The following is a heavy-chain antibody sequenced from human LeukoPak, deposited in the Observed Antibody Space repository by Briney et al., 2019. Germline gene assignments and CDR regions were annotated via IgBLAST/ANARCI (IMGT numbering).Heavy chain of an antibody. CDR3: ARDKTDDFWSGYYLGY. V-gene: IGHV1-2*02. CDR1: GYTFTGYY. D-gene: IGHD3-3*01. J-gene: IGHJ4*02. CDR2: INPNSGGT. Sequence: ASVKVSCKASGYTFTGYYMHWVRQAPGQGLEWMGWINPNSGGTNYAQKFQGRVTMTRDTSISTAYMELSRLRSDDTAVYYCARDKTDDFWSGYYLGYWGQGTLVTVSS.